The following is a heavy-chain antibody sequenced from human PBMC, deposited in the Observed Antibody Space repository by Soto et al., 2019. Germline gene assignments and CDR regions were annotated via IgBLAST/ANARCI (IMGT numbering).Heavy chain of an antibody. CDR3: ARLNPTRTSCYENWFDT. CDR1: GGTFSSYA. V-gene: IGHV1-69*01. D-gene: IGHD2-2*01. Sequence: QVQLVQSGAEVKKPGSSVKVSCKASGGTFSSYAISWVRQAPGQGLEWMGGIIPIFGTANYAQKFQGRVTITADDSTRTAYMELSSLRTEETVVYYCARLNPTRTSCYENWFDTWGQGTLVTVSS. CDR2: IIPIFGTA. J-gene: IGHJ5*02.